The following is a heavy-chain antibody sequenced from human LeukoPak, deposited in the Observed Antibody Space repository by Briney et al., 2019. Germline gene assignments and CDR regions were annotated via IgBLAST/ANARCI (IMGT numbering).Heavy chain of an antibody. CDR1: GFPFSRFW. Sequence: GGSLRLSCAASGFPFSRFWMSWVRQAPGKRLEWVASIKQDGSEKYYVDTVKGRFTISRDNAKNSLYLQMNSMRADDTAVYYCARESEWLRYFDYWGQGTLVTVSS. V-gene: IGHV3-7*05. D-gene: IGHD5-12*01. J-gene: IGHJ4*02. CDR3: ARESEWLRYFDY. CDR2: IKQDGSEK.